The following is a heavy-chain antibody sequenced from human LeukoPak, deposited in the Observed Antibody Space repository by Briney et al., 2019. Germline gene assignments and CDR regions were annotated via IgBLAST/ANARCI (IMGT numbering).Heavy chain of an antibody. V-gene: IGHV3-21*01. D-gene: IGHD6-6*01. CDR3: ARERYSRSSYDAFDM. J-gene: IGHJ3*02. CDR1: AFTFSSYS. Sequence: VGSLRLSCAASAFTFSSYSMNWVRQAPGKGLESVSSISSSSSYIYYADSVKGRFTISRDNAKNSLSLQMSSLRAEDTAVYYCARERYSRSSYDAFDMWGQGTMVTVSS. CDR2: ISSSSSYI.